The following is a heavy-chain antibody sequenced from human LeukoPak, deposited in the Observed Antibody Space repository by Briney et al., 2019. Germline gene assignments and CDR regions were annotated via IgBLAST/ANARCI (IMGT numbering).Heavy chain of an antibody. CDR3: ARAVHARDY. D-gene: IGHD3-10*01. Sequence: PGGPLRLSCAASGFTFSDYYMSWIRQAPGKGLEWVSYIGTSGSPTFYADSVKGRFTISRDNTKNSLYLQMNSLRAEDTAVYYCARAVHARDYWGQGTLVTVSS. CDR2: IGTSGSPT. V-gene: IGHV3-11*04. CDR1: GFTFSDYY. J-gene: IGHJ4*02.